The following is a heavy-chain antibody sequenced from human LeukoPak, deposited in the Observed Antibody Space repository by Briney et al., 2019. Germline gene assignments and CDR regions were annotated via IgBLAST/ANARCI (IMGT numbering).Heavy chain of an antibody. CDR3: ARERELYYYDSSGYYED. CDR1: GFTFSSYW. J-gene: IGHJ4*02. V-gene: IGHV3-7*01. Sequence: GGSPRLSCAASGFTFSSYWMSWVRQAPGKGLEWVANIKQDGSEKYYVDSVKGRFTISRDNAKNSLYLQMNSLRAEGTAVYYCARERELYYYDSSGYYEDWGQGTLVTVSS. CDR2: IKQDGSEK. D-gene: IGHD3-22*01.